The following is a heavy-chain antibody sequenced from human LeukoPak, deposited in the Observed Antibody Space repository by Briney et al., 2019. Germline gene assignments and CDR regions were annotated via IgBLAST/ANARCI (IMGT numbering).Heavy chain of an antibody. CDR1: GYTFTSYG. V-gene: IGHV1-18*01. J-gene: IGHJ4*02. CDR3: ARQTGITIFGVIDY. CDR2: ISAYNGNT. Sequence: ASVKVSCKASGYTFTSYGISWVRQAPGQGLEWMGWISAYNGNTNYAQKLQGRVTMTIDTSTSTAYMERRSLRSDDTAVYYCARQTGITIFGVIDYWGQGTLVTVSS. D-gene: IGHD3-3*01.